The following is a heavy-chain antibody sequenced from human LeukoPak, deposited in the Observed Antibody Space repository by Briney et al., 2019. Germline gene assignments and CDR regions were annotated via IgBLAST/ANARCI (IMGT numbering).Heavy chain of an antibody. V-gene: IGHV3-21*01. CDR2: ISSSSSYI. D-gene: IGHD5-12*01. CDR1: GFTFSSSS. Sequence: PGGSLRLSCAASGFTFSSSSMNWVRQAPGKGLEWVSSISSSSSYIYYADSVKGRFTISRDNAKNSLYLQMNSLRAEDTAVYYCARYSGYDYSYSDYWGQGTLVTVSS. J-gene: IGHJ4*02. CDR3: ARYSGYDYSYSDY.